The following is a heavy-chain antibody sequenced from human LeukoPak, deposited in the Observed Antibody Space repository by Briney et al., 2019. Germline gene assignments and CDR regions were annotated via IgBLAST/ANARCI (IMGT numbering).Heavy chain of an antibody. J-gene: IGHJ4*02. CDR3: AKEFDIVVGQYYFDY. V-gene: IGHV3-33*06. CDR2: IWYDGSNK. D-gene: IGHD2-2*01. CDR1: GFTFSSYG. Sequence: GRSLRLSCAASGFTFSSYGMNWVRQAPGKGLEWVAVIWYDGSNKYYADFVKGRFTIFRDNSKNTLYLQMNILRAEDTAVYYCAKEFDIVVGQYYFDYWGQGTLVTVSS.